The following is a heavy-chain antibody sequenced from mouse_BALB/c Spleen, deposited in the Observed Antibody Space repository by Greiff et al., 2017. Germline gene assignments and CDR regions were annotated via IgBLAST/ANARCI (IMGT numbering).Heavy chain of an antibody. CDR1: GFTFSSYG. CDR3: ARQTVVAPYWYFDV. Sequence: DVKLVESGGDLVKPGGSLKLSCAASGFTFSSYGMSWVRQTPDKRLEWVATISSGGSYTYYPDSVKGRFTISRDNAKNTLYLQMSSLKSEDTAMYYCARQTVVAPYWYFDVWGAGTTVTVSS. CDR2: ISSGGSYT. D-gene: IGHD1-1*01. V-gene: IGHV5-6*02. J-gene: IGHJ1*01.